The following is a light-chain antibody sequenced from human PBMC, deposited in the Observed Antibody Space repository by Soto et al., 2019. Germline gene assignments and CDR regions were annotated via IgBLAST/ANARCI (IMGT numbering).Light chain of an antibody. V-gene: IGKV1-39*01. CDR3: QQYNNWPRGT. CDR2: AAS. CDR1: QSISSY. Sequence: DIQMTQSPSSLSASVGDRVTITCRASQSISSYLNWYQQKPGKAPKLLIYAASSLQSGVPSRFSGSGSGTDFTLTISNLQPEDFAVYYCQQYNNWPRGTFGQGTKVDIK. J-gene: IGKJ1*01.